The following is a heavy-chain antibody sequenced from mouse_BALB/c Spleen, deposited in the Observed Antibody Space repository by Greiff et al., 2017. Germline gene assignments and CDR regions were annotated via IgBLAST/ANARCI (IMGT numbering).Heavy chain of an antibody. J-gene: IGHJ2*01. CDR2: ISDGGSYT. Sequence: DVMLVESGGGLVKPGGSLKLSCAASGFTFSDYYMYWVRQTPEKRLEWVATISDGGSYTYYPDSVKGRFTISRDNAKNNLYLQMSSLKSEDTAMYYCARDDVFDYWGQGTTLTVSS. CDR1: GFTFSDYY. V-gene: IGHV5-4*02. CDR3: ARDDVFDY.